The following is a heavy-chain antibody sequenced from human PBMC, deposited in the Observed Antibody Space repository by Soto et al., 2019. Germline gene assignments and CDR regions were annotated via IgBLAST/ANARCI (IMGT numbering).Heavy chain of an antibody. J-gene: IGHJ4*02. V-gene: IGHV4-30-2*01. CDR3: ARGAVAGTVFDY. D-gene: IGHD6-19*01. Sequence: LSLTCAVSGGSISSGGYPWSWLRQPPGKGLEWIGYIYHSGSTYYNPSLKSRVTISVDRSKNQFSLKLSSVTAADTAVYYCARGAVAGTVFDYWGQGTLVTVS. CDR2: IYHSGST. CDR1: GGSISSGGYP.